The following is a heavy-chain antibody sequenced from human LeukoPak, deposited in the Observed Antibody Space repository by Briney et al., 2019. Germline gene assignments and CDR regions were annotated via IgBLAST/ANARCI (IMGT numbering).Heavy chain of an antibody. D-gene: IGHD3-16*01. Sequence: PSETLSLTCSVSGGSISGYYWSWIRQPPGKGLEWIGYIYYRGSTNYNPSLKSRVSISVDTSKNQFSLRLSSVTAADTAVYYCARGGGTVQWLDPWGQGTLVTVSS. CDR1: GGSISGYY. V-gene: IGHV4-59*01. CDR2: IYYRGST. CDR3: ARGGGTVQWLDP. J-gene: IGHJ5*02.